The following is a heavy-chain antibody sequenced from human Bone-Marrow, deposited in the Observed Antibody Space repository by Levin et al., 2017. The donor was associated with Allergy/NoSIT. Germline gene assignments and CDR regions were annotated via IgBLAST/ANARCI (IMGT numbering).Heavy chain of an antibody. J-gene: IGHJ4*01. V-gene: IGHV3-30*04. Sequence: PGGSLRLSCAASGFTFSRYTLHWIRQSSVKGLEWVAFVLDDGYKKYYADSVKGRFTISRDNSKNTAYLQMNSLRAEDTGLYYCARDQVVWGGTPMGYFDDWGHGTAVTVSS. D-gene: IGHD5-18*01. CDR3: ARDQVVWGGTPMGYFDD. CDR1: GFTFSRYT. CDR2: VLDDGYKK.